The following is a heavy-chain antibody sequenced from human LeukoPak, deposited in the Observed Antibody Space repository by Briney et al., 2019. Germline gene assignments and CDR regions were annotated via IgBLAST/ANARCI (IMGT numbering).Heavy chain of an antibody. V-gene: IGHV1-8*01. Sequence: GASVKVSCKASGYTFTSYDINWVRQATGQGLEWMGWMNPNSGNTGYAQKFQGRVTMTRNTSISTAYMELSSLRSEDTAVYYCARSANEYDLWSGTVYYYYYYMDVWGKGTTVTVSS. CDR3: ARSANEYDLWSGTVYYYYYYMDV. CDR1: GYTFTSYD. J-gene: IGHJ6*03. CDR2: MNPNSGNT. D-gene: IGHD3-3*01.